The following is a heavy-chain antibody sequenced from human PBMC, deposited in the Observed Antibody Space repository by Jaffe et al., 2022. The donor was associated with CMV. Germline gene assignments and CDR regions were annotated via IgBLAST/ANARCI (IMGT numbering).Heavy chain of an antibody. CDR3: ARETPFSWSYHGGMDV. Sequence: QVQLQESGPGLVKPSETLSLTCTVSGGSISSYYWSWIRQPPGKGLEWIGYIYYSGSTNYNPSLKSRVTISVDTSKNQFSLKLSSVTAADTAVYYCARETPFSWSYHGGMDVWGQGTTVTVSS. CDR2: IYYSGST. CDR1: GGSISSYY. J-gene: IGHJ6*02. V-gene: IGHV4-59*01. D-gene: IGHD3-16*02.